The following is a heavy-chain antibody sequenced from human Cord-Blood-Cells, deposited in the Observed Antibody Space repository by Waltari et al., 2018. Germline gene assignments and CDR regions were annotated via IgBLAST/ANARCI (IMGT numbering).Heavy chain of an antibody. Sequence: QVQLQESGPGLVKPSETLSLTCAVSGYSISSGYYWGWLRQPPAKGQEWIGSIDHSGSTNANPTLRSRGAMSVDTSKNQFSLKLSSVTAADTAVYYCARFPYYYGSGSPTYDFDYWGQGTLVTVSS. D-gene: IGHD3-10*01. V-gene: IGHV4-38-2*01. CDR3: ARFPYYYGSGSPTYDFDY. CDR1: GYSISSGYY. J-gene: IGHJ4*02. CDR2: IDHSGST.